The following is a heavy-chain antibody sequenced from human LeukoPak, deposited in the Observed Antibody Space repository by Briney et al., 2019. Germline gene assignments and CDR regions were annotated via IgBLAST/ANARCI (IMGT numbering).Heavy chain of an antibody. CDR3: ARGTRNCGGDCYPLDY. Sequence: ASVKVSCKDSGGTFSSYAISWVRQAPGQGLEWMGGIIPIFGTANYAQKFQGRVTITADESTSTAYMELSSLRSEDTAVYYCARGTRNCGGDCYPLDYWGQGTLVTVSS. V-gene: IGHV1-69*13. J-gene: IGHJ4*02. D-gene: IGHD2-21*02. CDR2: IIPIFGTA. CDR1: GGTFSSYA.